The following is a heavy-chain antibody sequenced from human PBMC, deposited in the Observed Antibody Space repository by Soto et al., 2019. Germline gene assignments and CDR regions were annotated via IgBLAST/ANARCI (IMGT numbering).Heavy chain of an antibody. CDR3: ARAEGRSLDRVS. Sequence: QVQLVQSGAEVKKPGASVTVSCKASGHTFTSYDIHWVRQATGQGREWMGWMNPNNGNTGYAQKFQGRVTMTRDTSISTAYMEVSGLRYDDTAVYYCARAEGRSLDRVSWGQGTLVTVSS. V-gene: IGHV1-8*01. D-gene: IGHD3-3*01. CDR1: GHTFTSYD. CDR2: MNPNNGNT. J-gene: IGHJ5*02.